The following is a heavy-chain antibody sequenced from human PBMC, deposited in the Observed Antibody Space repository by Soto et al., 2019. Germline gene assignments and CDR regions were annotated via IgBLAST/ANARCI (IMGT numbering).Heavy chain of an antibody. J-gene: IGHJ4*02. CDR1: GGSISSGGYY. V-gene: IGHV4-31*03. CDR3: ARTRRGSSPHFYN. CDR2: ISNSGST. D-gene: IGHD6-6*01. Sequence: SETLSLTCTVSGGSISSGGYYWSWIRQHPGQGLEWIGYISNSGSTYYNPSLKSRVTISVDTSKNQFSLKLSSGTAADTAVYYCARTRRGSSPHFYNWGKGTLVTVSS.